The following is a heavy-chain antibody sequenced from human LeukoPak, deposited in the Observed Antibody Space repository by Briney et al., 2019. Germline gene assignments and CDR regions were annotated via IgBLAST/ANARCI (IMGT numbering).Heavy chain of an antibody. Sequence: GGSLRLSCAASGFTFSSYWMHWVRQAPGKGLVWVSRINSDGSSTSYADSVKGRFAISRDNAKNTLYLQMNSLRAEDTAVYYCARSYGSGTNFDYWGQGTLVTVSS. CDR3: ARSYGSGTNFDY. J-gene: IGHJ4*02. CDR2: INSDGSST. D-gene: IGHD3-10*01. V-gene: IGHV3-74*01. CDR1: GFTFSSYW.